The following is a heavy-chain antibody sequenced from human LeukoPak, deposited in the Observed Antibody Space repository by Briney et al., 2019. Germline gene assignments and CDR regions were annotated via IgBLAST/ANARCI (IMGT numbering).Heavy chain of an antibody. D-gene: IGHD2/OR15-2a*01. CDR2: IWYDGSNK. CDR1: GFTFSSYG. V-gene: IGHV3-33*01. J-gene: IGHJ4*02. Sequence: GGSLRLSCAASGFTFSSYGMHWVRQAPGKGLEWVALIWYDGSNKYYADSVKGRLTISRDNSKNTLYLQMNSLRAEDTAVYYCAREGPRGNSQFDYWGQGTLVTVSS. CDR3: AREGPRGNSQFDY.